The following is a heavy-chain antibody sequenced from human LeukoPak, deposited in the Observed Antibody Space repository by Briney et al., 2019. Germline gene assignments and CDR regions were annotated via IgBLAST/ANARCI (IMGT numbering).Heavy chain of an antibody. D-gene: IGHD2-21*01. J-gene: IGHJ4*02. CDR2: IYYSGST. V-gene: IGHV4-39*01. CDR1: GGSISSSSYY. CDR3: ARRPRRDPIDY. Sequence: SETLSLTCTVSGGSISSSSYYWGWIHQPPGKGLEWIGSIYYSGSTYYNPSLKSRVTISVDTSKNQFSLKLSSVTAADTAVYYCARRPRRDPIDYWGQGTLVTVSS.